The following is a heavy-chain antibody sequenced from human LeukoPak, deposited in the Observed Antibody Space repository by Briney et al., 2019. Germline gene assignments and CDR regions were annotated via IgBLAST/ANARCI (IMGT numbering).Heavy chain of an antibody. D-gene: IGHD6-19*01. CDR1: GFIIGNYG. J-gene: IGHJ5*02. V-gene: IGHV3-30*03. CDR2: ISHDGGAR. CDR3: ARDWGSSGWYNWFDP. Sequence: GGSLRLSCAVSGFIIGNYGMHWVRQAPDKGLEWVAMISHDGGARYYGDSVKGRLTISRDNSENTLYLQMNSLRVEDTAVYYCARDWGSSGWYNWFDPWGQGTLVTVSS.